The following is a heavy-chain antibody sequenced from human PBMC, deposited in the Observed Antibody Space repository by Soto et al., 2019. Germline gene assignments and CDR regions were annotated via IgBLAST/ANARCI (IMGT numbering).Heavy chain of an antibody. J-gene: IGHJ6*02. CDR3: ARDKWNDFHYYYRMDV. D-gene: IGHD1-20*01. V-gene: IGHV1-18*01. CDR1: GYSFNTYG. Sequence: ASVKVSCKASGYSFNTYGISWVRQAPGQGLEWMGWISAYNGNTFYAQRLQGRLTMTTDTSTSTAYMELRSLRSDDTAVYYCARDKWNDFHYYYRMDVWGQGTTVTVSS. CDR2: ISAYNGNT.